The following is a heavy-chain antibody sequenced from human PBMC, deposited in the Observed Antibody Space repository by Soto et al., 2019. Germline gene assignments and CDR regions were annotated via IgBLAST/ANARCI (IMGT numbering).Heavy chain of an antibody. V-gene: IGHV4-59*01. Sequence: SETLSLTCTVSGGSISSYFWSWIRQPPGKGLEWIGYIYYSGSTNYNPSLKSRVTISVDTSKNQFSLKLSSVTAADTAVYYCARSMGTVEMATIPYYYSGMDVWGQGTTVTVSS. CDR1: GGSISSYF. CDR3: ARSMGTVEMATIPYYYSGMDV. CDR2: IYYSGST. D-gene: IGHD5-12*01. J-gene: IGHJ6*02.